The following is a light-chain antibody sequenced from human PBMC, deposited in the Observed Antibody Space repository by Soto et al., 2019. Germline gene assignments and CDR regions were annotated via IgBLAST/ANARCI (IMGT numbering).Light chain of an antibody. CDR3: QQYGSSIT. V-gene: IGKV3-20*01. CDR2: GTS. Sequence: VVFTQSPNTVSLSQGARATLSCRAGQSVPRSYLAWYQQKPGQAPRLLIYGTSSRATGIPDRFSGSGSGTDFPLTISRMEPEDSAIVDCQQYGSSITFGQGTRLEIK. J-gene: IGKJ5*01. CDR1: QSVPRSY.